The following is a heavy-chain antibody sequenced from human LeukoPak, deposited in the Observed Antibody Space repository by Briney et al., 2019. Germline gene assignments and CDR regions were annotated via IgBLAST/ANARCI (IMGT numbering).Heavy chain of an antibody. CDR2: ISPNTGGT. J-gene: IGHJ5*02. D-gene: IGHD6-13*01. V-gene: IGHV1-2*02. CDR1: GYTFTAYY. CDR3: SLVIAASRFDP. Sequence: EASLKVSCKASGYTFTAYYIHWVRQAPGQGLGWMGWISPNTGGTGYAQKFQGRVTMTRDTSISTAYMELNRLTSDDTAVYYCSLVIAASRFDPWGQGTLVTVSS.